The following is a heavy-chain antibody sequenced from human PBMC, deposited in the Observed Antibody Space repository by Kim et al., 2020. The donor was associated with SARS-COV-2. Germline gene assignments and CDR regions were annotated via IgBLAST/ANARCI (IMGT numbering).Heavy chain of an antibody. J-gene: IGHJ4*02. CDR3: ARLGGVLRFLERDY. D-gene: IGHD3-3*01. Sequence: NTSLKRRVTISVDTSKNQLSLKLSSVTAADTAVYYCARLGGVLRFLERDYWGQGTLVTVSS. V-gene: IGHV4-39*01.